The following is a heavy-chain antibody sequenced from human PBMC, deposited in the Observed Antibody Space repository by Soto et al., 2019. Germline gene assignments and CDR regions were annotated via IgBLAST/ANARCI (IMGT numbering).Heavy chain of an antibody. J-gene: IGHJ6*02. D-gene: IGHD5-12*01. V-gene: IGHV3-30-3*01. CDR1: GFTFSSYA. CDR3: ARDGGIYVADYYYYGMDV. Sequence: GGSLRLSCAASGFTFSSYAMHWVRQAPDKGLEWVAVISYDGSNKYYADSVKGRFTISRDNSKNTLYLQLNSLRAEDTAVYYCARDGGIYVADYYYYGMDVWGQGTTVTVSS. CDR2: ISYDGSNK.